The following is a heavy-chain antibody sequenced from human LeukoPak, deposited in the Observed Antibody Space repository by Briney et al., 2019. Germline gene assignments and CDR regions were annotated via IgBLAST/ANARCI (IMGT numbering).Heavy chain of an antibody. D-gene: IGHD2/OR15-2a*01. J-gene: IGHJ4*02. V-gene: IGHV3-30*18. CDR3: AKENISPPYYFDY. CDR1: GFTFSSYG. CDR2: ISYDGSNK. Sequence: GGSLRLSCAASGFTFSSYGMHWVRQAPGKGLEWVAVISYDGSNKYYADSVKGRFTISRDNSKNTLYLQMNSLRAEDTAVYYCAKENISPPYYFDYWGQGTLVTVSS.